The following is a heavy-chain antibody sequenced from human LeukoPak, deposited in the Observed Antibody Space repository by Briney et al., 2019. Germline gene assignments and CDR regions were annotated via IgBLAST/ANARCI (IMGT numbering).Heavy chain of an antibody. D-gene: IGHD3-3*01. CDR3: ARGGYDFWSGTLDY. CDR2: ISAYNGNT. Sequence: EASVKVSCKASGYTFTSYGISWVRQAPGQGLEWMRWISAYNGNTNYAQKLQGRVTMTTDTSTSTAYMELRSLRSDDTAVYYCARGGYDFWSGTLDYWGQGTLVTVSS. CDR1: GYTFTSYG. J-gene: IGHJ4*02. V-gene: IGHV1-18*01.